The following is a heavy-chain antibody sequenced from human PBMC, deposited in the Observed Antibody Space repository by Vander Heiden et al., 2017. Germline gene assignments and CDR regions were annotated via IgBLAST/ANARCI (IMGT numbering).Heavy chain of an antibody. D-gene: IGHD6-19*01. CDR1: GFTFSSYS. V-gene: IGHV3-21*01. CDR2: ISSSSSYI. Sequence: EVQLVESGGGLVKPGGSLRLSCSASGFTFSSYSMNWVRQAPGKGLEWVSSISSSSSYIYYADSVKGRFTISRDNAKNSLYLQMNSLRAEDTAVYYCARDTVAVAGNYYYYYGMDVWGQGTTVTVSS. CDR3: ARDTVAVAGNYYYYYGMDV. J-gene: IGHJ6*02.